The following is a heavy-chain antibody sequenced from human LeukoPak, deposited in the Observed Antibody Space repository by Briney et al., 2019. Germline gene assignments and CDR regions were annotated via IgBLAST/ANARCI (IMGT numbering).Heavy chain of an antibody. CDR1: GYTFTSYA. D-gene: IGHD2-15*01. Sequence: ASVKVSCKASGYTFTSYAMHWVRQAPGQRLEWMGWINAGNGNTKYSQKFQGRVTITGDTSASTAYMELSSLRSEDTAVYYCARDEGGYCSGGSCFNWFDPWGQGTLVTVSS. CDR2: INAGNGNT. CDR3: ARDEGGYCSGGSCFNWFDP. J-gene: IGHJ5*02. V-gene: IGHV1-3*01.